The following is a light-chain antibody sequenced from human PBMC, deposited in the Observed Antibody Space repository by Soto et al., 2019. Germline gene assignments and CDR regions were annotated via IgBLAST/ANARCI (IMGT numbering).Light chain of an antibody. V-gene: IGKV3-11*01. CDR1: QSIIIY. CDR2: DAS. CDR3: QQRSSWPIT. Sequence: SPATLSLSPGERATLSCRASQSIIIYLAWYQQKRGQAPRLLIYDASNRATGIPARFSGSGSGTDFTLTISSLEPEDFAVYYCQQRSSWPITCGQGTRLEIK. J-gene: IGKJ5*01.